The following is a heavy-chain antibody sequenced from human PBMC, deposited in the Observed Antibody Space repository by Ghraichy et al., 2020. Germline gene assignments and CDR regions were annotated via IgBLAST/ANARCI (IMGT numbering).Heavy chain of an antibody. CDR3: ARAPLWAYGDYEGWYFDL. CDR1: GFTFSSYW. D-gene: IGHD4-17*01. V-gene: IGHV3-7*04. Sequence: GGSLRLSCAASGFTFSSYWMSWVRQAPGKGLEWVANIKQDGSEKYYVDSVKGRFTISRDNAKNSLYLQMNSLRAEDTAVYYCARAPLWAYGDYEGWYFDLWGRGTLVTVSS. CDR2: IKQDGSEK. J-gene: IGHJ2*01.